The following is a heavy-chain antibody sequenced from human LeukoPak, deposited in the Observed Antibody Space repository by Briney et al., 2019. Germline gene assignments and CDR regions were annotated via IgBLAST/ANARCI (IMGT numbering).Heavy chain of an antibody. Sequence: ASVKVSCKASGGTFSSYAISWVRQAPGQGLEWMGWISAYNGNTNYAQKLQGRVTMTTDTSTSTAYMELRSLRSDDTAVYYCAYSSGWYPDTSQSPYFDYWGQGTLVTVSS. D-gene: IGHD6-19*01. CDR2: ISAYNGNT. CDR3: AYSSGWYPDTSQSPYFDY. V-gene: IGHV1-18*01. CDR1: GGTFSSYA. J-gene: IGHJ4*02.